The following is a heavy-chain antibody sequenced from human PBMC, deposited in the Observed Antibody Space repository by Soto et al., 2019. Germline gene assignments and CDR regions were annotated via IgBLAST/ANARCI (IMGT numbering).Heavy chain of an antibody. D-gene: IGHD2-21*02. CDR3: AREETAWPLAYGLDV. V-gene: IGHV3-21*01. Sequence: GGSLRLSCEASGFSFSTYSMHWVRQAPGKGLEWVSSIGRRSDIYYADSVKGRFTISRDNAKNSVSLRMNSPRDEDTAVYYCAREETAWPLAYGLDVWGQGTTVTVSS. CDR1: GFSFSTYS. CDR2: IGRRSDI. J-gene: IGHJ6*02.